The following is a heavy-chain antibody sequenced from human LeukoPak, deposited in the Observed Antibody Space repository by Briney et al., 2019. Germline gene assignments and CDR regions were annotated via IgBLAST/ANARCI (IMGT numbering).Heavy chain of an antibody. V-gene: IGHV4-59*01. J-gene: IGHJ3*02. D-gene: IGHD5-18*01. CDR2: AHYGGNT. Sequence: SETLSLTCTVSGGSISDYYCSWIRQPPGKGLEWVGYAHYGGNTDYNPSLKSRVTISVDTAKNQFSLKLRSVTAADTAVYYCARRRGSGTQLWRYDGFDIWGQGTVVTVSS. CDR1: GGSISDYY. CDR3: ARRRGSGTQLWRYDGFDI.